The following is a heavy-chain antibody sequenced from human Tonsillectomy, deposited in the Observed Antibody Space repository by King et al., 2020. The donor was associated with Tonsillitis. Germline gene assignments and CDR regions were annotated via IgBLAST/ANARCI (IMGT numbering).Heavy chain of an antibody. J-gene: IGHJ3*02. CDR3: AKDFLPEWGLGNAFHI. Sequence: VQLVESGGGLVQPGGSLRLSCAASGFTFSTYAMSWVRQAPGKGLEWVSGVGGSGGGTHYADFVKGRFTISRDNSKNTLYLEMNSLRAEDTAVYYCAKDFLPEWGLGNAFHIWGQGAMGTGSS. V-gene: IGHV3-23*04. D-gene: IGHD3-3*01. CDR2: VGGSGGGT. CDR1: GFTFSTYA.